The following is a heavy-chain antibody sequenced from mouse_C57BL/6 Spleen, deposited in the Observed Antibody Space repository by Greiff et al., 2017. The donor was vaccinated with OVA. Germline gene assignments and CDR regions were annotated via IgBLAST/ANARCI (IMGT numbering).Heavy chain of an antibody. CDR3: ARGDDYDRVFAY. Sequence: QVQLQQPGAELVKPGASVKLSCKASGYTFTSYWMHWVKQRPGQGLEWIGMIHPNSGSTNYNEKFKSKATLTVDKSSSTAYMQLSSLTSEDSAVYYCARGDDYDRVFAYWGQGTLVTVSA. CDR2: IHPNSGST. V-gene: IGHV1-64*01. D-gene: IGHD2-4*01. J-gene: IGHJ3*01. CDR1: GYTFTSYW.